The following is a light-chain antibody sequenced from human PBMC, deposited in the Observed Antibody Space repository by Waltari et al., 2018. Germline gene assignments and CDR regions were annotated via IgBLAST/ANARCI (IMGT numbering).Light chain of an antibody. V-gene: IGLV2-23*02. CDR1: SRDVGYYNI. CDR2: EVN. CDR3: CSYAGVNTFL. Sequence: QSALTQPASVSGSPGQSIPIPCTGTSRDVGYYNIVSWYQQHPGTAPKLIISEVNKRPLGISSRFSGSKSGNTASLTISGLQPEDEAEYYCCSYAGVNTFLFGGGTKVTVL. J-gene: IGLJ2*01.